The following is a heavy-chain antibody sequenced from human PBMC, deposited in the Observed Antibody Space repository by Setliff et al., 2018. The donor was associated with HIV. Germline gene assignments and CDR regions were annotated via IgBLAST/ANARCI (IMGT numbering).Heavy chain of an antibody. D-gene: IGHD3-9*01. V-gene: IGHV3-7*01. CDR3: VREGEYFDTIGHYLVRRFFDL. J-gene: IGHJ3*01. Sequence: GESLKISCAASGFSFRTYWMSWVRQAPGKGLEWVANMKYDGTERYYVDAVKGRFTISRDNAKKSVFLHMNSLRGEDTAVYYCVREGEYFDTIGHYLVRRFFDLWGQGTMVTVSS. CDR1: GFSFRTYW. CDR2: MKYDGTER.